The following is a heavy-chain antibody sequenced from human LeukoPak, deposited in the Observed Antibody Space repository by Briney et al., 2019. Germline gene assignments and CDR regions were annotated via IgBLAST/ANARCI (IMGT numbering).Heavy chain of an antibody. Sequence: SVKVSCKASGGTFSNYAISWVRQAPGQGLEWMGGIITNYGTTNYAQKYQGRVTITADESTTTVYMELSSLRSEDTAVCYCARPRTYYDFWRGYPPFDYWGQGTLVTVSS. CDR1: GGTFSNYA. CDR2: IITNYGTT. V-gene: IGHV1-69*13. CDR3: ARPRTYYDFWRGYPPFDY. J-gene: IGHJ4*02. D-gene: IGHD3-3*01.